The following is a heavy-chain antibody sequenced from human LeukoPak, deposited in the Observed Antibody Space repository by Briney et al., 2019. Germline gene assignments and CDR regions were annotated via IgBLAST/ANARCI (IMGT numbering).Heavy chain of an antibody. J-gene: IGHJ5*02. CDR1: GGSFSGYY. D-gene: IGHD3-10*01. Sequence: PSETLSLTCAVYGGSFSGYYWSWIRQPPGKGLEWIGEINHSGSTNYNPSLKSRVTISVDTSKNQFSLKLSSVTAADTAVYYCARGRDYYGSGSGWFDPWGQGTLVTVSS. CDR2: INHSGST. V-gene: IGHV4-34*01. CDR3: ARGRDYYGSGSGWFDP.